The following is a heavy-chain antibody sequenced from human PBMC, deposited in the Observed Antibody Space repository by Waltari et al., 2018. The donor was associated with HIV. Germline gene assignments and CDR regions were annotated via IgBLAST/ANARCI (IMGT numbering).Heavy chain of an antibody. D-gene: IGHD6-13*01. Sequence: QLRLSGTGLVEPSTTLSLLSSATTRSIGTGHNNCIWLHQTAGNGLEWIGRMYTSGSDTSNPALQSQVVITGDTSRNLVSQEVFSVSAADTAVYYCARERAIGPEYGTGWSVGWSRGGWLDPLGQGHQVVVSS. CDR1: TRSIGTGHNN. CDR2: MYTSGSD. CDR3: ARERAIGPEYGTGWSVGWSRGGWLDP. J-gene: IGHJ5*02. V-gene: IGHV4-61*02.